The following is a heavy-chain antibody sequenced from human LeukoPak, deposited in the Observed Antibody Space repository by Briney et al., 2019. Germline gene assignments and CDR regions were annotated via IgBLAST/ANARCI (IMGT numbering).Heavy chain of an antibody. CDR1: GGSISSYY. CDR2: IYYSGST. Sequence: SETLSLTCTVSGGSISSYYWSWIRQPPGKGLEWIGYIYYSGSTNYNPSLKSRVTISVDTSKNQFSLKLSSVTAADTAVYYCARRPVYPYYFDYWGQGTLVTVSS. D-gene: IGHD1-14*01. V-gene: IGHV4-59*08. J-gene: IGHJ4*02. CDR3: ARRPVYPYYFDY.